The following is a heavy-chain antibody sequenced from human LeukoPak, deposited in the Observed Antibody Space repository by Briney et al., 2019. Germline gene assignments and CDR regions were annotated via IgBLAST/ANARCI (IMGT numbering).Heavy chain of an antibody. J-gene: IGHJ4*02. CDR2: INHSGST. CDR3: ARKTYYYDSSGHFDY. Sequence: SETLSLTCAVYGGSFSGYYWSWIRQPPGKGLEWIGEINHSGSTNYNPSLKSRVTISVDTSKNQFSLKLSSVTAADTAVYYCARKTYYYDSSGHFDYWGQGTLVTVSS. CDR1: GGSFSGYY. D-gene: IGHD3-22*01. V-gene: IGHV4-34*01.